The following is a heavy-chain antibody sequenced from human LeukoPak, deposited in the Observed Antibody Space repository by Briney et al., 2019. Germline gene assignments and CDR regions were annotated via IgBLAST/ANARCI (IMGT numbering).Heavy chain of an antibody. V-gene: IGHV3-23*01. Sequence: GGSLRLSCAASGFTFRNYAMTWVRQAPGKGLEWVSSIPSSGDGTYYADSVKGRFTISRDNSKKMLYLQMNSLRAEDTAVYYCARRTSGAFDFWDQGTLVTVSS. J-gene: IGHJ4*02. CDR2: IPSSGDGT. D-gene: IGHD5-12*01. CDR3: ARRTSGAFDF. CDR1: GFTFRNYA.